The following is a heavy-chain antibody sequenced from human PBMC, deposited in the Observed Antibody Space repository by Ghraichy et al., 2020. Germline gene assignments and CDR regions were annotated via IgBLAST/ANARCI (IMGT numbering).Heavy chain of an antibody. D-gene: IGHD6-6*01. Sequence: SETLSLTCTVSGGSISSSSYYWGWIRQPPGKGLEWIGSIYYSGSTYYNPSLKSRVTISVDTSKNQFSLKLSSVTAADTAVYYCARPRQLAPKPDYYMDVWGKGTTVTVSS. V-gene: IGHV4-39*01. CDR2: IYYSGST. CDR3: ARPRQLAPKPDYYMDV. CDR1: GGSISSSSYY. J-gene: IGHJ6*03.